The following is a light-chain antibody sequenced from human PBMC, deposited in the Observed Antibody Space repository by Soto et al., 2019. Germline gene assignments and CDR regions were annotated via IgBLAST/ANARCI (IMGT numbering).Light chain of an antibody. J-gene: IGLJ1*01. Sequence: QSVLTQPPSVSGAPGQRGTFSCTGSTSNIGTGYDVHWYQHRPGTAPKLLIYGNDQRPSGVADRFSASKSGTSASLAITGLEAEDEADYYCQSYDGSLSGYVFGAGTKLTVL. CDR3: QSYDGSLSGYV. CDR1: TSNIGTGYD. V-gene: IGLV1-40*01. CDR2: GND.